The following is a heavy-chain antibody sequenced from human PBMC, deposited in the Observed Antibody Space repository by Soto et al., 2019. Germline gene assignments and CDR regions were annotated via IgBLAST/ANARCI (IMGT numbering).Heavy chain of an antibody. CDR1: GGSFSGYF. V-gene: IGHV4-34*01. Sequence: SETLSLTCTVSGGSFSGYFWTWIRQPPGKGLEWLAEINHSGITNYNPSVESRVSMSVDTSKNQFSLRLYSVTAADTAVYYCVRGPYNYNSRYFDYWGHGTLVTVSS. CDR2: INHSGIT. J-gene: IGHJ4*01. D-gene: IGHD1-1*01. CDR3: VRGPYNYNSRYFDY.